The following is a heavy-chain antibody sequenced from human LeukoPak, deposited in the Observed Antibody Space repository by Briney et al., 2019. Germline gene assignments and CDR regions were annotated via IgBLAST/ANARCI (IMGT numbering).Heavy chain of an antibody. CDR2: INHSGST. J-gene: IGHJ4*02. Sequence: PSETLSLTCAVYGGSFSGYYWSWIRQPPGKGLEWIGEINHSGSTNYNPSLKSRGTISVDTSKNHFSLKLSSVTAAGTAVYYCARGDHVKYQLRVFDYWGQGTLVTVSS. CDR1: GGSFSGYY. D-gene: IGHD2-2*01. V-gene: IGHV4-34*01. CDR3: ARGDHVKYQLRVFDY.